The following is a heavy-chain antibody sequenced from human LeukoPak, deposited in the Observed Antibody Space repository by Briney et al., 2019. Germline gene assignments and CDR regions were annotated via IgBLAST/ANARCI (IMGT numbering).Heavy chain of an antibody. J-gene: IGHJ6*02. CDR1: GYTFTSYG. D-gene: IGHD3-10*01. Sequence: ASVKVSCKASGYTFTSYGISWVRQAPGQGLEWMGWISAYNGNTNYAQKLQGRVTMTTDTSTSTAYMELRSLRSDDTAVYYCARDDLLWFGELFRNSMDVWGQGTTVTVSS. CDR2: ISAYNGNT. V-gene: IGHV1-18*01. CDR3: ARDDLLWFGELFRNSMDV.